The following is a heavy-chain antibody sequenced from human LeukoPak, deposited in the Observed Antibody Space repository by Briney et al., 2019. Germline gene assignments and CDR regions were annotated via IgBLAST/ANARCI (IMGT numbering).Heavy chain of an antibody. CDR1: RFTFNSYA. V-gene: IGHV3-23*01. D-gene: IGHD3-10*01. Sequence: GGSLRLSCAASRFTFNSYAMSWVRQAPGEGLEWVSAISGSGGSTYYADSVKGRFTISRDNSKNTLYLQMNSLGAEDTAVYYCASTYYYGSGFYFDYWGQGTLVTVSS. CDR2: ISGSGGST. CDR3: ASTYYYGSGFYFDY. J-gene: IGHJ4*02.